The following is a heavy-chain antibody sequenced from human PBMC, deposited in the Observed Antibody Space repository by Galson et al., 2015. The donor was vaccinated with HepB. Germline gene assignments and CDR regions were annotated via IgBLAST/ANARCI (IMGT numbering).Heavy chain of an antibody. J-gene: IGHJ5*02. D-gene: IGHD3-16*02. CDR1: GGTFSSYS. Sequence: SVKVSCKASGGTFSSYSISWVRQAPGQGLEWMGGIIPMFGKKNYAQKFQGRVTITADESTTAAYVELSSLRSEDTAVYYCARGTFIHLGELSSSNWFDPWGQGTLVTVSS. CDR3: ARGTFIHLGELSSSNWFDP. V-gene: IGHV1-69*13. CDR2: IIPMFGKK.